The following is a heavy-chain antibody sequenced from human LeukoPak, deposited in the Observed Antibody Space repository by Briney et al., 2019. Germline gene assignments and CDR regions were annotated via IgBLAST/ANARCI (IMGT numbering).Heavy chain of an antibody. V-gene: IGHV1-18*01. Sequence: ASVKVSCKASHYTFTNFFITWVGQAPGQGREWMGWISPYNGNTNYAQNLQGRVTLTTDTSTNTAYMELRSLRSDDTAVYYCAKVGAPSYYFHYWGQGTLVTVSS. CDR1: HYTFTNFF. J-gene: IGHJ4*02. CDR2: ISPYNGNT. CDR3: AKVGAPSYYFHY.